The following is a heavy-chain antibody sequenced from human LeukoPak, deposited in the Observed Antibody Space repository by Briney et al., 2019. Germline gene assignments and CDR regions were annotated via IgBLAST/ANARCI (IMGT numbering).Heavy chain of an antibody. J-gene: IGHJ3*01. CDR3: TRYGSGAPDAFDV. V-gene: IGHV1-46*01. Sequence: ASVKVSCKASGYTFTGYYMHWVRQAPGQGLEWMAIINPSGGATSSAQKFQGRVTMTRDTSTNTVYMELGSLSSEDTAVYYCTRYGSGAPDAFDVWGQGTMVTVSS. D-gene: IGHD3-10*01. CDR2: INPSGGAT. CDR1: GYTFTGYY.